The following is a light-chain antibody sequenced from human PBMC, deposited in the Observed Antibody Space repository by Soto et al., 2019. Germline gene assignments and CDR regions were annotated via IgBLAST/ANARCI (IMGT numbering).Light chain of an antibody. Sequence: EIVMTQSPATLSVSPGERDTLSCRASQSVSSNLAWYQQKPGQAPRLLIYGASTRATGIPARFSGSGSGTEFTLTISSLQSEDFAVYYCQQYGSSPPWTFGQGTKVDIK. V-gene: IGKV3-15*01. CDR2: GAS. CDR3: QQYGSSPPWT. CDR1: QSVSSN. J-gene: IGKJ1*01.